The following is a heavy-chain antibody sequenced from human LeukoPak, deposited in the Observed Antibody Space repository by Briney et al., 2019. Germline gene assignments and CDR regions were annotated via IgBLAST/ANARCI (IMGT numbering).Heavy chain of an antibody. CDR2: IMQDGGDK. V-gene: IGHV3-7*01. J-gene: IGHJ4*02. CDR1: GFTFSNYW. Sequence: GGSLRLSCAASGFTFSNYWMHWVRQAPGKGLEWGANIMQDGGDKYYVDSVKGRLTISRDNAKDSLYLEMNSLRAEDAAVYYCGRAMDYYDSSARIDYWAQGTLVSVFS. D-gene: IGHD3-22*01. CDR3: GRAMDYYDSSARIDY.